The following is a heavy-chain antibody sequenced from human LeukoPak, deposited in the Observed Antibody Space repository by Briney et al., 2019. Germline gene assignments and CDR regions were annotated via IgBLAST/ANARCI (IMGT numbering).Heavy chain of an antibody. CDR3: AKADTYYYDSSGPLADY. V-gene: IGHV3-23*01. Sequence: QPGGSLRLSCAASGFTFSSYAMSWVRQAPGKGLEWVSAISGSGGSTYYADSVKGRFTISRDNSKNTLYLQMNSLGAEDTAVYYCAKADTYYYDSSGPLADYWGQGTLVTVSS. CDR1: GFTFSSYA. D-gene: IGHD3-22*01. J-gene: IGHJ4*02. CDR2: ISGSGGST.